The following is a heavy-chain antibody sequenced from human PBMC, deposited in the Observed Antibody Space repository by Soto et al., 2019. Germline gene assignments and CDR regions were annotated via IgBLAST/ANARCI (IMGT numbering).Heavy chain of an antibody. V-gene: IGHV1-69*01. Sequence: QVQLVQSGAEVKKPGSLVKVSCKASGGTFSSYAISWVRQAPGQGLEWMGGIIPIFGTANYAQKFQGRVTNTADESTSTAYMELSSLRSEDTAVYYCASANEYNWNYEAGFDYWGQGTLVTVSS. D-gene: IGHD1-7*01. CDR3: ASANEYNWNYEAGFDY. J-gene: IGHJ4*02. CDR2: IIPIFGTA. CDR1: GGTFSSYA.